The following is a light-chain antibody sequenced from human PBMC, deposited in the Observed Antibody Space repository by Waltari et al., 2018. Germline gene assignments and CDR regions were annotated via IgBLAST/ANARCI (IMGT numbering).Light chain of an antibody. CDR1: QSISND. J-gene: IGKJ2*03. CDR3: QQYNTYSS. CDR2: KAS. Sequence: DIQITQSPSTLSPSVGDTITIPSRASQSISNDLAWYQQKQGKAPKLLIYKASSSGSGVTSRFSGSGSETEVTLTISSLQPDDFATYYCQQYNTYSSFGQGTKLEIK. V-gene: IGKV1-5*03.